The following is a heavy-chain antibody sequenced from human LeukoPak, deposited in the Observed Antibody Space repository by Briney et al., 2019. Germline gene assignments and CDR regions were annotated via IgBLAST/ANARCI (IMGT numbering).Heavy chain of an antibody. J-gene: IGHJ4*02. V-gene: IGHV3-23*01. CDR3: AKDLHYYDFWSGYQLPPLFDY. CDR1: GFTFSSYA. Sequence: GGSLRLSCAASGFTFSSYAMSWVRQAPGKGLEWVSAISGSGGSTYYADSVKGRFTISRDNSRNTLYLQMNSLRAEDTAVYYSAKDLHYYDFWSGYQLPPLFDYWGQGTLVTVSS. CDR2: ISGSGGST. D-gene: IGHD3-3*01.